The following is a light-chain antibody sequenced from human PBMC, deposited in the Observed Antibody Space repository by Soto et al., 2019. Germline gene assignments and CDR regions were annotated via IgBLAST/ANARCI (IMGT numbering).Light chain of an antibody. CDR2: AAS. CDR1: QSISSY. CDR3: QQSYSTPYT. J-gene: IGKJ5*01. Sequence: DIQMTQSPSSLSASVGDRVTITCGASQSISSYLNWYQQKPGKAPKVLIYAASSLQSGVPSRFSGSGSGTDFTLTISSLQPEDFATYYCQQSYSTPYTFGQGTRLEIK. V-gene: IGKV1-39*01.